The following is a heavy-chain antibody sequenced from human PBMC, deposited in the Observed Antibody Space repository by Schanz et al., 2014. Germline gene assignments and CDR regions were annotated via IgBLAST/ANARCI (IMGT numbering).Heavy chain of an antibody. V-gene: IGHV3-23*04. D-gene: IGHD2-15*01. J-gene: IGHJ4*02. Sequence: VQLVESGGGLVKPGGSLRLSCAASGFTFSDYYMSWVRQAPGKGLEWVSGISGSGGSTYYADSVKGRFTISRDNSKNTLYLQMNTLRAEDTAVYYCARDRGYCSGGSCLTFDYWGQGTLVTVSS. CDR1: GFTFSDYY. CDR3: ARDRGYCSGGSCLTFDY. CDR2: ISGSGGST.